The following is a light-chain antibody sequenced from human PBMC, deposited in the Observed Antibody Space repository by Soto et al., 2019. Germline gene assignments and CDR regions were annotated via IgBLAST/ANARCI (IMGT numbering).Light chain of an antibody. V-gene: IGLV2-11*01. CDR1: SSDVGGYNY. Sequence: QSALTQPRSVSGSPGQSVTISCTGTSSDVGGYNYVSWYQQHPGKAPKLMIYDVSKRPSGVPDRFSGSKSGNTASLTISGLQAEDEDDYYCCSYAGSFWVFGGGTKVTVL. CDR3: CSYAGSFWV. CDR2: DVS. J-gene: IGLJ3*02.